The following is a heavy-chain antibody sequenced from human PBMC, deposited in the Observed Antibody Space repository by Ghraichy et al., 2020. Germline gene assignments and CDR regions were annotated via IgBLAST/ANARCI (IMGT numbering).Heavy chain of an antibody. D-gene: IGHD4-23*01. J-gene: IGHJ6*02. CDR1: GFTFNAYS. Sequence: GESLNISCVGSGFTFNAYSMNWVRQSPGKGLEWVSYITGSSRTKSYADSVKGRFTISRDNARNSLFLQMNSLRDEDTAVYYCARGSTVVRFYYYDGMDVWGQGTTVTVS. CDR2: ITGSSRTK. V-gene: IGHV3-48*02. CDR3: ARGSTVVRFYYYDGMDV.